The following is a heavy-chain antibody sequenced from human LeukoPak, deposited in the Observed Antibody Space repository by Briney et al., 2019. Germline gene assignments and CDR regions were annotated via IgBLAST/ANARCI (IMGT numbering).Heavy chain of an antibody. D-gene: IGHD3-10*01. CDR1: GYSISSGYY. J-gene: IGHJ6*02. CDR2: INHSGST. Sequence: PSETLSLTCTVSGYSISSGYYWSWIRQPPGKGLGWIGEINHSGSTNYNPSLKSRVTISVDTSKNQFSLKLSSVTAADTAVYYCASRSYYYYGSGSYYGMDVWGQGTTVTVSS. CDR3: ASRSYYYYGSGSYYGMDV. V-gene: IGHV4-38-2*02.